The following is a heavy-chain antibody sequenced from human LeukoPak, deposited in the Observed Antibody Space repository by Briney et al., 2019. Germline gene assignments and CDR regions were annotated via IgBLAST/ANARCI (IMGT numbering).Heavy chain of an antibody. Sequence: PGGSLRLSCAASGFTFSKYAMTWVRHAPGKGLEWVSGISVSGGSTNYADSVKGRFTISRDNSKDTLYLQMNSLRAEDTAVYYCAKSNYFDSGGYYFFDYWGQGTLVTVSS. D-gene: IGHD3-22*01. CDR3: AKSNYFDSGGYYFFDY. CDR1: GFTFSKYA. CDR2: ISVSGGST. J-gene: IGHJ4*02. V-gene: IGHV3-23*01.